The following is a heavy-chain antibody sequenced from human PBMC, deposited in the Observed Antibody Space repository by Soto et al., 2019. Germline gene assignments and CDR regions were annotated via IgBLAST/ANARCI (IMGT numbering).Heavy chain of an antibody. J-gene: IGHJ6*02. V-gene: IGHV1-69*13. CDR3: ARVSRSSSWYNYYYYGMDV. Sequence: GASVKVSCKASGGTFSSYAISWVRQAPGQGLEWMGGIIPIFGTANYAQKSQGRVTITADESTSTAYMELSSLRSEDTAVYYCARVSRSSSWYNYYYYGMDVWGQGTTVTVSS. CDR1: GGTFSSYA. CDR2: IIPIFGTA. D-gene: IGHD6-13*01.